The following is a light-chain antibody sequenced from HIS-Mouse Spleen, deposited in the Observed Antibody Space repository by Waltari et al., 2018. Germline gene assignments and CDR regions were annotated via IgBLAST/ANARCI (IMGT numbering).Light chain of an antibody. CDR2: GKN. CDR1: SLRSYY. J-gene: IGLJ1*01. Sequence: SSELTQDPAVSVALGQTVRITCQGDSLRSYYASWYQQKPGQAPVLVIYGKNNRPSGIPDRFSGSKSGTSATLGITGLQTGDEADYYCGTWDSSLSSYVFGTGTKVTVL. CDR3: GTWDSSLSSYV. V-gene: IGLV3-19*01.